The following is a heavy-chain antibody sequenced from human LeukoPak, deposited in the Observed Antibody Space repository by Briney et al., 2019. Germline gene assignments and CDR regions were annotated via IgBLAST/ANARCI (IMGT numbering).Heavy chain of an antibody. CDR2: IGPYKINT. D-gene: IGHD2-2*01. CDR3: ARTRDCSKTNCYVMDP. V-gene: IGHV1-18*03. J-gene: IGHJ5*02. Sequence: GASVKVSCTAFGYTFTTYGMNWVRQAPGHGLEWPGWIGPYKINTQYAQKLQSRVKMTTDTSTSTAYMELRSLRSDDMAVYYCARTRDCSKTNCYVMDPWGQGTLVTVSS. CDR1: GYTFTTYG.